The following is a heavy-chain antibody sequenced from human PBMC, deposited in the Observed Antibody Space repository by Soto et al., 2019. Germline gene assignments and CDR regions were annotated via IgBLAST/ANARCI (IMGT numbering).Heavy chain of an antibody. CDR1: VGSISGADYY. CDR2: IYYSGST. V-gene: IGHV4-31*03. CDR3: AREVYSSSWIVNAFDL. J-gene: IGHJ3*01. Sequence: SQTLSLTCTVSVGSISGADYYWNWIRQHPGKGLEWIGYIYYSGSTYYNPSLKSRVTIPIDTSKNQFSLKLSSVTAADTAVYYCAREVYSSSWIVNAFDLWGQGTMVTVSS. D-gene: IGHD6-13*01.